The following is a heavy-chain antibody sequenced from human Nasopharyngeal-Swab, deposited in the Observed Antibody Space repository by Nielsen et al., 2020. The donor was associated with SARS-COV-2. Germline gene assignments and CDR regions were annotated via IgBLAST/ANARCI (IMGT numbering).Heavy chain of an antibody. CDR2: IWYDGSNK. CDR3: ARGSIDFWSGYHSPFDY. Sequence: GESLKISCAASGFTFSSYGMQGVRQAPGKGQEGVAVIWYDGSNKYYADSVKGRFTISRDNSKNTLYLQMNSLRAEDTAVYYCARGSIDFWSGYHSPFDYWGQGTLVTVSS. D-gene: IGHD3-3*01. J-gene: IGHJ4*02. V-gene: IGHV3-33*01. CDR1: GFTFSSYG.